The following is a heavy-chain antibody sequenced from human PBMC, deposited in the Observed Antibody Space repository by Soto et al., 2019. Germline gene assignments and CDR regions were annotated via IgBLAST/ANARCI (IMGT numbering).Heavy chain of an antibody. J-gene: IGHJ4*02. CDR2: IYSGGST. CDR1: GFTVSSNY. D-gene: IGHD2-21*01. CDR3: VRDMQLWRLDS. V-gene: IGHV3-66*01. Sequence: GGSLRLSCVVSGFTVSSNYMSWVRQAPGKGLEWVSVIYSGGSTYYADSVKGRFTISRDNAKNTLYLHMNSLRAEDTAVYYCVRDMQLWRLDSWGQGTLVTVSS.